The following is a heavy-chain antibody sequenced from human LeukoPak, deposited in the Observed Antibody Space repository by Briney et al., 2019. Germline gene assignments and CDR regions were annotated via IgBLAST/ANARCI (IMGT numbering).Heavy chain of an antibody. CDR3: ARLGKDIVVVPAARRYYYYYMDV. Sequence: PSETLSLTCTVSGGSISSSSYYWGWIRQPPGKGLEWIGSIYYSGSTYYNPSLKSRVTISVDTSKNQFSLKLSSVTAADTAVYYCARLGKDIVVVPAARRYYYYYMDVWGKGTTVTVSS. D-gene: IGHD2-2*01. V-gene: IGHV4-39*07. CDR2: IYYSGST. J-gene: IGHJ6*03. CDR1: GGSISSSSYY.